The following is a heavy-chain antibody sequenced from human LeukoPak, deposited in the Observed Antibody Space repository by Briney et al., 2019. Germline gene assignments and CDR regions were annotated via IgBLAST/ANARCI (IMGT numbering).Heavy chain of an antibody. D-gene: IGHD3-10*02. J-gene: IGHJ6*04. CDR1: GFTFSSYA. V-gene: IGHV3-23*01. CDR3: AELGITMIGGV. Sequence: PGGSLRLSCAASGFTFSSYAMSWVRQAPGKGLQWVSGISGSGGSTYYADSVKGRFTISRDNSKNTLYLQVNSLRAEDTAVYYCAELGITMIGGVWGKGTTVTISS. CDR2: ISGSGGST.